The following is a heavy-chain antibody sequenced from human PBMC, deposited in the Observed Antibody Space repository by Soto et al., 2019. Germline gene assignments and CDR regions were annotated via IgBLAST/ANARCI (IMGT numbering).Heavy chain of an antibody. Sequence: GGSLRLSCSASGFTFSSYAMHWVRQAPGKGLEYVSVISDNGGSTYYADSVKGRFTISRDNAKNSLYLQMNSLRAEDTAVYYCARHYCSGGSCLFGPWGQGTLVTVSS. J-gene: IGHJ5*02. CDR3: ARHYCSGGSCLFGP. CDR1: GFTFSSYA. CDR2: ISDNGGST. D-gene: IGHD2-15*01. V-gene: IGHV3-64*04.